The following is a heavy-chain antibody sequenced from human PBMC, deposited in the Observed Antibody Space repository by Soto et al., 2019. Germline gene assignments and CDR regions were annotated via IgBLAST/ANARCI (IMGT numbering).Heavy chain of an antibody. D-gene: IGHD6-6*01. CDR1: GYTFTSYG. Sequence: ASVKVSCKASGYTFTSYGISWVRQAPGQGLEWMGWISAYNGNTNYAQKLQGRVTMTEDTSTNTAYMELSSLRSEDTAVYYCATDLIAARPKKSVDYWGQGTLVTVSS. J-gene: IGHJ4*02. V-gene: IGHV1-18*01. CDR2: ISAYNGNT. CDR3: ATDLIAARPKKSVDY.